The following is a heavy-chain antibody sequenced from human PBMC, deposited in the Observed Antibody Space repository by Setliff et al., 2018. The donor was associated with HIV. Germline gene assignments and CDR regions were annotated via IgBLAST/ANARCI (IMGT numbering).Heavy chain of an antibody. J-gene: IGHJ4*02. V-gene: IGHV3-30*04. CDR1: GFTFNTYS. CDR2: ISDDGGQT. CDR3: AREKGNTPAAYYLDY. D-gene: IGHD3-10*01. Sequence: GGSLRLSCAASGFTFNTYSIHWVRQAPGKGLEWVAVISDDGGQTYYAGSVKGRFTISRDNSKKTVYLQMSSLRGDDTAVYYCAREKGNTPAAYYLDYWGQGTLVTVSS.